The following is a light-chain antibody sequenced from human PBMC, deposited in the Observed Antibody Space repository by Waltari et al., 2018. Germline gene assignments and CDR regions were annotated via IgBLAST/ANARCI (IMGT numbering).Light chain of an antibody. CDR2: GTF. J-gene: IGKJ4*01. CDR1: QTIRTTY. Sequence: EIVLTPSPGTLYLSPGEGATLPCRTSQTIRTTYLAWYQQKPCQAPTLLIYGTFSRATGIPDRFTGSGSGTDFSLTISSLEPEDFATYYCQQYDISPLTFGGGTKVEIK. V-gene: IGKV3-20*01. CDR3: QQYDISPLT.